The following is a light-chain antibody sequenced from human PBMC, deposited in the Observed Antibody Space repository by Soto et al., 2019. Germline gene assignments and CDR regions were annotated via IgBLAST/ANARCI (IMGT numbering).Light chain of an antibody. J-gene: IGKJ1*01. CDR1: QSLLHSNGYNY. V-gene: IGKV2-28*01. Sequence: DIVMTQSPVSLPVTPGEPASISCRSSQSLLHSNGYNYLDWYLQKPGQSPQLLIYLGSNRASGVPGRFSASASGTEFTLTISRVEAEDVGVYYCMGALQSPPTFGQGTRVEIK. CDR2: LGS. CDR3: MGALQSPPT.